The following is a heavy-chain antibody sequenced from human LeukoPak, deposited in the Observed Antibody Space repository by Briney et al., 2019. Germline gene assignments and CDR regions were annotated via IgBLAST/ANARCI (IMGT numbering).Heavy chain of an antibody. CDR3: ARVNYYDSSGYYPYYYYMDV. J-gene: IGHJ6*03. D-gene: IGHD3-22*01. Sequence: ASVKVSCKASGYTFTSYYMHWVRQAPGQGLEWMGIINPSGGSTSYAQKFQGRVTMTRDMSTSTVYMELSSLRSEDTAVYYCARVNYYDSSGYYPYYYYMDVWGKGTTVTVSS. V-gene: IGHV1-46*01. CDR1: GYTFTSYY. CDR2: INPSGGST.